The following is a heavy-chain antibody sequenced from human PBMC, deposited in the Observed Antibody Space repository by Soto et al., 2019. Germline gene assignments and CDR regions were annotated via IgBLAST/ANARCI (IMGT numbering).Heavy chain of an antibody. CDR1: GYSFSTYC. V-gene: IGHV5-10-1*01. Sequence: GESLKISCKGFGYSFSTYCITWVRQMPGQGLEWMGRIGPSDSYTHYNPAFQGHVTISADRSISTAYLQWSSLKASDTAMFYCARLRCSRTTSYYGLDVWGQGTAVTVSS. D-gene: IGHD2-2*01. CDR2: IGPSDSYT. J-gene: IGHJ6*02. CDR3: ARLRCSRTTSYYGLDV.